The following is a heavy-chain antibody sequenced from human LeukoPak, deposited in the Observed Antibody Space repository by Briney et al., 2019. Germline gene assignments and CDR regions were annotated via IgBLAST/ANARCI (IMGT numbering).Heavy chain of an antibody. CDR3: AKGTAAGPRNWFDP. CDR2: INSDGSST. J-gene: IGHJ5*02. Sequence: GGSLRLSCAASGFTFSDYWMYWVRQAPGKGLVCVSRINSDGSSTSYVDSVKGRFTISRDNAKNTLYLQMNSLRAEDTAVYYCAKGTAAGPRNWFDPWGQGTLVTVSS. CDR1: GFTFSDYW. D-gene: IGHD6-13*01. V-gene: IGHV3-74*01.